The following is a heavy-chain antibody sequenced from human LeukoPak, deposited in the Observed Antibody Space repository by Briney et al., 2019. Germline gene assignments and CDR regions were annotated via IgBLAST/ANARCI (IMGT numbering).Heavy chain of an antibody. V-gene: IGHV3-30-3*01. D-gene: IGHD1-14*01. CDR2: VAHDGDTK. J-gene: IGHJ4*02. CDR1: GFTFCDYA. Sequence: EGSLRLSCAASGFTFCDYAMHWVRQAAGRARGWVAVVAHDGDTKYYADSVKGGFTISRDNSSDMLYLQMSSLRVDDTAIYYCARDPIKGAPDYFDYWGQGTLVTVSS. CDR3: ARDPIKGAPDYFDY.